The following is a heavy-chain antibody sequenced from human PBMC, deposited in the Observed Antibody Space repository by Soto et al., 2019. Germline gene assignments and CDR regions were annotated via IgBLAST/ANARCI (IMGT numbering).Heavy chain of an antibody. Sequence: SETLSLTCAVYGGSFSGYYWSWIRQPPGKGLEWIGEINHSGSTNYNPSLKSRVTISVDTSKNQFSLKLSSVTAADTAVYYCAKTSYDFWSGFYKGYYFDYWGQGTLVTVSS. V-gene: IGHV4-34*01. CDR3: AKTSYDFWSGFYKGYYFDY. CDR2: INHSGST. J-gene: IGHJ4*02. D-gene: IGHD3-3*01. CDR1: GGSFSGYY.